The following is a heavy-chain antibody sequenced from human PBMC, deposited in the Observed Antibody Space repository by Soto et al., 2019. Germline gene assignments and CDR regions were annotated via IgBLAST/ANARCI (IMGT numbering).Heavy chain of an antibody. Sequence: GGSLRLSCAASGFTVSSNYMSWVRQAPGKGLEWVSVIYSGGSTYYADSVKGRFTISRDNSKNTPYLQMNSLRAEDTAVYYCARDKWDSSGYFDYWGQGTLVTVSS. J-gene: IGHJ4*02. CDR2: IYSGGST. V-gene: IGHV3-53*01. D-gene: IGHD3-22*01. CDR1: GFTVSSNY. CDR3: ARDKWDSSGYFDY.